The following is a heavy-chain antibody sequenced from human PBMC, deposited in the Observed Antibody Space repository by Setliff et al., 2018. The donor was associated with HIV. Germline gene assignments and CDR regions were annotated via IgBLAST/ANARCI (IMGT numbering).Heavy chain of an antibody. D-gene: IGHD3-3*01. CDR2: IYPENSDA. CDR3: ARLSQRIRIFGVINRGEEFDI. J-gene: IGHJ3*02. V-gene: IGHV5-51*01. CDR1: GYSFPNNW. Sequence: PGESLKISCKGSGYSFPNNWIGWVRQMSGKGLEWMGFIYPENSDARYSTSFEGQVTISADNSNTTAYLQWSSLKASHTAMYFCARLSQRIRIFGVINRGEEFDIWGQGTMVTV.